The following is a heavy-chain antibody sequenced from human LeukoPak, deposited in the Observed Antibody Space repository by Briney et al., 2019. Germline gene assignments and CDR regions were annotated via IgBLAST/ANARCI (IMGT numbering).Heavy chain of an antibody. CDR2: INHSGST. Sequence: ASETLSLTCAVYGGSFSGYYWSWIRQPPGKGLEWIGEINHSGSTNYNPSLKSRVTISVDTSKNQFSLKLSSVTAADTAVYYCARHEPYSNTWADFDYWGQGTLVTVSS. CDR3: ARHEPYSNTWADFDY. J-gene: IGHJ4*02. D-gene: IGHD6-13*01. V-gene: IGHV4-34*01. CDR1: GGSFSGYY.